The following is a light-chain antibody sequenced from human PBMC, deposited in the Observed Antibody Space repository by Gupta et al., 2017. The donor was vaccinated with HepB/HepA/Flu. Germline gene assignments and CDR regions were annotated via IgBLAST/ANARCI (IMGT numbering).Light chain of an antibody. Sequence: EIVLTQSLDTLSLSTGERATLSCGAIQSTRGDYIAWWQQKPGLAPRLLIYDASKRLSGVPDRCRGSGSGADFTLTINRLEPEDFAVYYCNQYGNSPYTFGGGTKVEI. V-gene: IGKV3D-20*01. CDR2: DAS. CDR1: QSTRGDY. J-gene: IGKJ4*01. CDR3: NQYGNSPYT.